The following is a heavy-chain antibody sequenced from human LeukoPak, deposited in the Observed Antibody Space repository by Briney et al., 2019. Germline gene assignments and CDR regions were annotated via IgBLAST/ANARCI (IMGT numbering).Heavy chain of an antibody. CDR2: ISAYNGNT. J-gene: IGHJ4*02. CDR3: ARGYCSSTSCRRAPPYFDY. D-gene: IGHD2-2*01. V-gene: IGHV1-18*04. Sequence: ASVKVSCKASGYTFTSYGICWVRQAPGQGLEWMGWISAYNGNTNYAQKLQGRVTMTTDTSTSTAYMELRSLRSDDTAVYYCARGYCSSTSCRRAPPYFDYWGQGTLVTVSS. CDR1: GYTFTSYG.